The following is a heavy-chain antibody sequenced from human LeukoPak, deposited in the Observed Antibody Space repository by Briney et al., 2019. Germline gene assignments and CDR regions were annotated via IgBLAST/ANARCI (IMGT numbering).Heavy chain of an antibody. CDR3: AGYDFWSGFHDAFDI. CDR1: GFTFSSYA. D-gene: IGHD3-3*01. Sequence: GGSLRLSCAASGFTFSSYAMSWVRQAPGKGLEWVSSISSSSSYIYYADSVKGRFTISRDNAKNSLYLQMNSLRAEDTAVYYCAGYDFWSGFHDAFDIWGQGTMVTVPS. J-gene: IGHJ3*02. V-gene: IGHV3-21*01. CDR2: ISSSSSYI.